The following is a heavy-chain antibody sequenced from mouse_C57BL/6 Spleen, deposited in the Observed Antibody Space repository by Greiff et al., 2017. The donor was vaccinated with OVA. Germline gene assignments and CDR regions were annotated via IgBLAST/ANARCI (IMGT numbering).Heavy chain of an antibody. Sequence: QVQLQQPGAELVRPGSSVKLSCKASGYTFTSYWMHWVKQRPIQGLEWIGNIDPSDSATHYNQKFKDKATLTVDKSSSTAYMQRSSLTSEDSAVYYCARSIYYDSYYFDYWGQGTTLTVSS. J-gene: IGHJ2*01. CDR2: IDPSDSAT. CDR1: GYTFTSYW. CDR3: ARSIYYDSYYFDY. D-gene: IGHD2-4*01. V-gene: IGHV1-52*01.